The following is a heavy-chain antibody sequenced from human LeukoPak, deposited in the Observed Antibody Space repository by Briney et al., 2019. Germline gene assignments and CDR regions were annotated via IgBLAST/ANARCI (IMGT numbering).Heavy chain of an antibody. CDR1: GFTFSSYA. CDR2: ISGSGGST. J-gene: IGHJ6*03. V-gene: IGHV3-23*01. CDR3: AKDRIYGDSSGYYMDV. Sequence: SGGSLRLSCAASGFTFSSYAMSWVRQAPGKGLEWVSAISGSGGSTYYADSVKGRFTISRDNSENTLYLQMNSLRAEDTAVYYCAKDRIYGDSSGYYMDVWGKGTTVTVSS. D-gene: IGHD4-17*01.